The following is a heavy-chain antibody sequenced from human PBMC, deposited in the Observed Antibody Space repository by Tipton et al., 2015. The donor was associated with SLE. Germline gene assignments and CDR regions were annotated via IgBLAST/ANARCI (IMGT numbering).Heavy chain of an antibody. D-gene: IGHD6-6*01. Sequence: TLSLTCTVSGGSISSYYWSWIRQPPGKGLEWIGYIYYSGSTNYNPSLKSRVTMSVDTSKNQFSLKLSSVTAADTAVYYCARGRFEYSSLLLDYWGQGTLGTVSS. CDR3: ARGRFEYSSLLLDY. CDR1: GGSISSYY. V-gene: IGHV4-59*12. CDR2: IYYSGST. J-gene: IGHJ4*02.